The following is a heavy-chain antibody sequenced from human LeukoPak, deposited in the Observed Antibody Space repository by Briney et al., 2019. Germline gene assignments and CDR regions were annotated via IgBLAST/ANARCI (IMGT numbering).Heavy chain of an antibody. D-gene: IGHD5-18*01. V-gene: IGHV1-46*01. J-gene: IGHJ6*02. CDR1: GYTFTSYY. CDR3: ARDLTAMVTYYYYGMDV. CDR2: INPSGGST. Sequence: ASVKVSCKASGYTFTSYYMHWVRQAPGQGLEWMGIINPSGGSTSYAQKFQGRVTMTRDTSTSTVYMGLSSLRSEDTAVYYCARDLTAMVTYYYYGMDVWGQGTTVTVSS.